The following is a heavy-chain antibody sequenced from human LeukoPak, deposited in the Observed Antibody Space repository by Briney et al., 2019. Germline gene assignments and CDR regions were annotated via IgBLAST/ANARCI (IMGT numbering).Heavy chain of an antibody. Sequence: PGGSLGLSCAASGFTFSSYAMSWVRQAPEKGLEWVSAISGSGGSTYYADSVKGRFTISRDNSKNTLYLQMNSLRAEDTAVYYCAKDNWGSPDYWGQGTLVTVSS. J-gene: IGHJ4*02. CDR1: GFTFSSYA. CDR2: ISGSGGST. D-gene: IGHD7-27*01. CDR3: AKDNWGSPDY. V-gene: IGHV3-23*01.